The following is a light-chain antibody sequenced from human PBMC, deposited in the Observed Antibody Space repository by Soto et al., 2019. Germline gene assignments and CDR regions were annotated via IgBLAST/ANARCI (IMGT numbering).Light chain of an antibody. CDR3: QQYDNVPPTWT. Sequence: DIQMTQSPASLSSFLWAKVTITCQASQDISNYLNWYQQKPGKAPNLLIYDASNLETGVPSRFSGSGSGTHFTFTISSLQPEDTATYYCQQYDNVPPTWTFGQGTKVDIK. V-gene: IGKV1-33*01. J-gene: IGKJ1*01. CDR1: QDISNY. CDR2: DAS.